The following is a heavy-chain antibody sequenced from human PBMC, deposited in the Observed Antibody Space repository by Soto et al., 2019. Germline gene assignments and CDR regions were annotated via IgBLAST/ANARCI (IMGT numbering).Heavy chain of an antibody. CDR1: GGTFSSYA. J-gene: IGHJ3*02. D-gene: IGHD2-15*01. V-gene: IGHV1-69*01. CDR3: ARDSRYCSGGSCSTIDAFDI. CDR2: IIPIFGTA. Sequence: QVQLVQSGAEVKKPGSSVKVSCKASGGTFSSYAISWLRQAPGQGLEWMGGIIPIFGTANYAQKFQGRVTITADESTSTAYMELSSLRSEDTAVYYCARDSRYCSGGSCSTIDAFDIWGQGTMVTVSS.